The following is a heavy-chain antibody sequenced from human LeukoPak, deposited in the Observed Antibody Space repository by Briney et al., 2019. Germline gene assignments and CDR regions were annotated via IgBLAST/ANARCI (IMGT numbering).Heavy chain of an antibody. V-gene: IGHV5-51*01. J-gene: IGHJ6*03. Sequence: GESLKISCKGFEYNLTNYWIGWVRQMPGKGLEWMGIIYPGDSHTIYSPSFQGQVTISADKSISTAYLQWSSLKASDAAMYYCARHGVLTGYNYYMDVWGKGTTVTISS. CDR1: EYNLTNYW. CDR3: ARHGVLTGYNYYMDV. D-gene: IGHD3-9*01. CDR2: IYPGDSHT.